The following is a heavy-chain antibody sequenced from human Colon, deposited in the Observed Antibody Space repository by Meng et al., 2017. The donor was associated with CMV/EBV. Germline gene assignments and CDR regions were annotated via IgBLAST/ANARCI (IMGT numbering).Heavy chain of an antibody. CDR3: VREGYYGA. J-gene: IGHJ5*02. CDR1: GYTLTELS. CDR2: ISSGGNT. D-gene: IGHD3-10*01. V-gene: IGHV3-66*02. Sequence: SCKVSGYTLTELSIHWVRQAPGKGLEYVSVISSGGNTEYVDSVRGRFTISRDNSKSTLYLHMNSLRVEDTAVYYCVREGYYGAWGQGTLVTVSS.